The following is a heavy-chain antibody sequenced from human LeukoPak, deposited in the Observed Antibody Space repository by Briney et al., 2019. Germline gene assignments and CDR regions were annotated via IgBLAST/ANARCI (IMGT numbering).Heavy chain of an antibody. V-gene: IGHV4-59*01. Sequence: AETLSLTCTVSGGSISSYYWSWIRQPPGKGLEWIGYIYYSGSTNYNPSLKSRVTISVDTSKNQFSLKLSSVTAADTAVYYCARDRVATTPLFDYWGQGTLVTVSS. CDR2: IYYSGST. D-gene: IGHD1-26*01. CDR3: ARDRVATTPLFDY. J-gene: IGHJ4*02. CDR1: GGSISSYY.